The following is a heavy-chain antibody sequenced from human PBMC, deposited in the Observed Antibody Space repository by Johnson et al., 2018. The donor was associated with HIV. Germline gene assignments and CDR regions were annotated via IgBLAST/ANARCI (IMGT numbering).Heavy chain of an antibody. CDR1: GFTFSDYY. CDR3: NTDRVDGGGSYYNAFDI. D-gene: IGHD1-26*01. V-gene: IGHV3-15*01. Sequence: VQLVESGGGVVQPGRSLRLSCAASGFTFSDYYMSWIRQAPGKGLEWVGRIKSKTDGGTIDYAAPVKGRFTISRDDSKNTLYLQMNSLKTEDTALYYCNTDRVDGGGSYYNAFDIWGQGTMVTVSS. CDR2: IKSKTDGGTI. J-gene: IGHJ3*02.